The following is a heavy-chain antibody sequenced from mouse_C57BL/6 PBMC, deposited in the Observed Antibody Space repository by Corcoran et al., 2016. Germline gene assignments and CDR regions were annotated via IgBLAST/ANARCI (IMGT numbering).Heavy chain of an antibody. D-gene: IGHD1-1*01. CDR1: GYTFTDYY. CDR3: ARSGIYYYGSSHFAY. Sequence: EVQLQQSGPELVKPGASVKISCKASGYTFTDYYMNWVKQSHGKSLEWIGDINPNNGGTSYNQKFKGKDTLTVDKSSSTAYMELRSLTSEDSAVYCCARSGIYYYGSSHFAYWGQGTLVTVSA. CDR2: INPNNGGT. J-gene: IGHJ3*01. V-gene: IGHV1-26*01.